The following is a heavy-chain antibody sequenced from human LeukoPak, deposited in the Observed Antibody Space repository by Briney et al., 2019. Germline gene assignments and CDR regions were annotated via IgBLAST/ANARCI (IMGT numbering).Heavy chain of an antibody. Sequence: GGSLRLSCAASGFTFSSYAMSWVRQAPGKGLEWDSAISGSGDKVHYADSVKGRFTISRDNSKNTLYLQMNSLRVEDTAIYYCAKDWSCDYWGQGTLVTVSS. CDR3: AKDWSCDY. V-gene: IGHV3-23*01. J-gene: IGHJ4*02. CDR2: ISGSGDKV. D-gene: IGHD1-26*01. CDR1: GFTFSSYA.